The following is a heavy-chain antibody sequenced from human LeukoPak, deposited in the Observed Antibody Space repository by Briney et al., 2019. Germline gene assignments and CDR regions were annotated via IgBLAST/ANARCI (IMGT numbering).Heavy chain of an antibody. J-gene: IGHJ5*02. CDR1: GFIFSSYG. CDR3: ARGADGVSSNSRGWFDP. CDR2: ISRSATTM. D-gene: IGHD2-15*01. V-gene: IGHV3-48*04. Sequence: GGSLRLSCAASGFIFSSYGMHWIRQAPGKGLEWVSYISRSATTMYYVDSVKGRFTISRDNAKNSLYLQMNSLRAEDTAVYSCARGADGVSSNSRGWFDPWGQGTLVTVSS.